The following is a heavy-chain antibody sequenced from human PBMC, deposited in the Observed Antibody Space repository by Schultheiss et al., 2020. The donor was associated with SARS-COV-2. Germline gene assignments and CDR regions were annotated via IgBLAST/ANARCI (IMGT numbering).Heavy chain of an antibody. CDR3: VRDRSWWTPYNCFDL. D-gene: IGHD2-15*01. CDR2: ISFDGTKT. V-gene: IGHV3-11*04. CDR1: GFTFSDYY. J-gene: IGHJ5*02. Sequence: GGSLRLSCAASGFTFSDYYMSWIRQAPGKGLEWVAIISFDGTKTYYGDSVKGRFTISRDNAKNSLYLQMNSLRAEDTAVYYCVRDRSWWTPYNCFDLWGRGTLVTVSS.